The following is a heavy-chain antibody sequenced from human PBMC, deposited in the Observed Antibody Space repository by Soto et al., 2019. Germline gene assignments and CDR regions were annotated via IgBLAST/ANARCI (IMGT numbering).Heavy chain of an antibody. Sequence: QVQLQESGPGLVESSGTLSLTCAVYGGSITSGHWWTWVRQSPGKGLEWIGEISLNGDINYSPPXXXRXXXSXXXXXXXXSXXXXXXXAXXTAVXYCATRETRTGGPVWGPGTVVTVSS. CDR1: GGSITSGHW. CDR2: ISLNGDI. CDR3: ATRETRTGGPV. J-gene: IGHJ4*03. D-gene: IGHD2-8*02. V-gene: IGHV4-4*02.